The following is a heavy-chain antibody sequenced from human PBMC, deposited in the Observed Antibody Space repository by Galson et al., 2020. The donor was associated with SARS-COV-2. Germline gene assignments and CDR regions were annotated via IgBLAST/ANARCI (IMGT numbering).Heavy chain of an antibody. Sequence: SVKVSCKAFGGPFNNYTISWVRQAPGQGLEWMGRVIPMLGLANYAPKFQARVTITADKSTSTAYMELSSLRSEDTAVYYCARAKGDYYDRCGYYTLDYAFDSWVQVTVFTVSS. J-gene: IGHJ3*02. CDR1: GGPFNNYT. D-gene: IGHD3-22*01. V-gene: IGHV1-69*02. CDR2: VIPMLGLA. CDR3: ARAKGDYYDRCGYYTLDYAFDS.